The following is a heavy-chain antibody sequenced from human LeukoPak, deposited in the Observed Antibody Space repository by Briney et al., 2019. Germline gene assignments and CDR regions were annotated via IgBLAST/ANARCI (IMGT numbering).Heavy chain of an antibody. CDR1: GYTSTSYG. D-gene: IGHD3-9*01. J-gene: IGHJ3*02. Sequence: ASVKVSCKVSGYTSTSYGISWVRQAPGQRLEGMGWISAYNGNTNSAQKLHGRVTMTTDTSKSTAYMELRSLRSDDTAVYYCAREYYDIMTGYRGNDAFDIWGQGTMVTVSS. V-gene: IGHV1-18*04. CDR3: AREYYDIMTGYRGNDAFDI. CDR2: ISAYNGNT.